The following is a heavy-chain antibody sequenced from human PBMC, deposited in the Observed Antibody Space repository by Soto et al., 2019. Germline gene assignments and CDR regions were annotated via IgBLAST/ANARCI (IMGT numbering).Heavy chain of an antibody. V-gene: IGHV3-23*01. J-gene: IGHJ3*02. CDR1: GFTFSSYA. CDR3: AKTGGYNWKPDAFDI. CDR2: ISGSGGST. D-gene: IGHD1-20*01. Sequence: PGGSLRLSCAASGFTFSSYAMSWVRQTPGKGLEWVSAISGSGGSTYYADSVKGRFTISRDNSKNTLYLKMNSLRAEDTAVYYCAKTGGYNWKPDAFDIWGQGTMVTVSS.